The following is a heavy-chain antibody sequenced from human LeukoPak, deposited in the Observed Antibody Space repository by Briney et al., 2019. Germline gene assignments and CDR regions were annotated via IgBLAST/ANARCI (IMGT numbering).Heavy chain of an antibody. D-gene: IGHD2-15*01. V-gene: IGHV4-34*01. CDR3: ARGYCSGGSCYDASDI. Sequence: SETLSLTCAVYGGSFSGYYWSWIRQPPGKGLEWIGEINHSGSTNYNPSLKSRVTISVDTSKNQFSLKLSSVTAADTAVYYCARGYCSGGSCYDASDIWGQGTMVTVSS. CDR2: INHSGST. CDR1: GGSFSGYY. J-gene: IGHJ3*02.